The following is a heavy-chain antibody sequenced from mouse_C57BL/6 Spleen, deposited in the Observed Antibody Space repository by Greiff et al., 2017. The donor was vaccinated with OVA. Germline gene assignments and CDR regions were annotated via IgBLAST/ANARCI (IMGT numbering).Heavy chain of an antibody. CDR3: ARRDYYGSYYAMDY. CDR2: ISSGSSTI. Sequence: EVKVVESGGGLVKPGGSLKLSCAASGFTFSDYGMHWVRQAPEKGLEWVAYISSGSSTIYYADTVKGRFTLSRDNAKNTLFLQMTSLRSEYTAMYYCARRDYYGSYYAMDYWGQGTSVTVSS. D-gene: IGHD1-1*01. V-gene: IGHV5-17*01. CDR1: GFTFSDYG. J-gene: IGHJ4*01.